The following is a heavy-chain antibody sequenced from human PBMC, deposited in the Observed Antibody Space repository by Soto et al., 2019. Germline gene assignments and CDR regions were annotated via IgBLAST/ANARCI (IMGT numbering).Heavy chain of an antibody. D-gene: IGHD4-17*01. CDR1: GFTFSSYG. Sequence: GGSLRLSCAASGFTFSSYGMHWVRQAPGKGLEWVAVISYDGSNKYYADSVKGRFTISRDNSKNTLYLQMNSLRAEDTAVYYCAKISGNDYGDYGVALTSDYWGQGTLVTVSS. CDR2: ISYDGSNK. V-gene: IGHV3-30*18. CDR3: AKISGNDYGDYGVALTSDY. J-gene: IGHJ4*02.